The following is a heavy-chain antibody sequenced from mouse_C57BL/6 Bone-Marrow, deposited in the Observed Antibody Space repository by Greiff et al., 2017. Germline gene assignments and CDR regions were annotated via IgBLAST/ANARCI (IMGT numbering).Heavy chain of an antibody. J-gene: IGHJ3*01. Sequence: QVQLQQSGPELVKPGASVKLSCKASGYTFTSYDINGVKQRPGQGLEWIGRIYPRDGSTKYNEKFKGKATLTVDTSSSTAYMELHSLTSEDSAVYFCARLLGAYWGQGTLVTVSA. D-gene: IGHD4-1*01. CDR3: ARLLGAY. V-gene: IGHV1-85*01. CDR1: GYTFTSYD. CDR2: IYPRDGST.